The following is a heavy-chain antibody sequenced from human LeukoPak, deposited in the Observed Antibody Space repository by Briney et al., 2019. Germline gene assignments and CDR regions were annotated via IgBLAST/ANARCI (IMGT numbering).Heavy chain of an antibody. V-gene: IGHV1-24*01. Sequence: GASVKVSCKVSGYTLTELSMHWVRQAPGKGLEWMGGFDPEDGETIYAQKFQGRVTMTEDTSTDTAYMELSSLRSEDTAVYYCATFGRYGGNSDYFDYWGQGTPVTVSS. D-gene: IGHD4-23*01. CDR3: ATFGRYGGNSDYFDY. J-gene: IGHJ4*02. CDR1: GYTLTELS. CDR2: FDPEDGET.